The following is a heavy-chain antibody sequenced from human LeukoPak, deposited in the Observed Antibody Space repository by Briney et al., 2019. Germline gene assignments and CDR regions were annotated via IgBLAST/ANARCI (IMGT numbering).Heavy chain of an antibody. J-gene: IGHJ1*01. V-gene: IGHV3-30-3*01. CDR2: ISYDGSNK. CDR1: GFTFSSYA. Sequence: PGGSLRLSCAASGFTFSSYAMHWVRQAPGKGLEWVAVISYDGSNKYYADSAKGRFTISRDNSKNTLYLQMNSLRAEDTAVYYCARGREAGYCSGGSCYSGYFQHWGQGTLVTVSS. CDR3: ARGREAGYCSGGSCYSGYFQH. D-gene: IGHD2-15*01.